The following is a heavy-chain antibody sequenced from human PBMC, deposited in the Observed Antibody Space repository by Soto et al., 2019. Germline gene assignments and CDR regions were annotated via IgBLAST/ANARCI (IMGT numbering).Heavy chain of an antibody. CDR2: FDPEDGET. CDR1: GYTLTELS. J-gene: IGHJ4*02. D-gene: IGHD3-22*01. CDR3: ATEPHYDSPGSFDY. V-gene: IGHV1-24*01. Sequence: ASVKVSCEVSGYTLTELSMHWVRQAPGKGLEWMGGFDPEDGETIYAQKFQGRVTMTEDTSTDTAYMELSSLRSEDTAVYYCATEPHYDSPGSFDYWGQGTLVTVSS.